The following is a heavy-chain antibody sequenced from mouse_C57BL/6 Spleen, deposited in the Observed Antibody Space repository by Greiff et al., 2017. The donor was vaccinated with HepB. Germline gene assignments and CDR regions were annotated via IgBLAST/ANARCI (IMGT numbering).Heavy chain of an antibody. CDR2: ISSGSSTI. J-gene: IGHJ1*03. CDR3: ASGSSHWCFDV. V-gene: IGHV5-17*01. CDR1: GFTFSDYG. Sequence: DVMLVESGGGLVKPGGSLKLSCAASGFTFSDYGMHWVRQAPEKGLEWVAYISSGSSTIYYADTVKGRFTISRDKAKNTLFLQMTSLRSEDTAMYYCASGSSHWCFDVWGTGTTVTVSS. D-gene: IGHD1-1*01.